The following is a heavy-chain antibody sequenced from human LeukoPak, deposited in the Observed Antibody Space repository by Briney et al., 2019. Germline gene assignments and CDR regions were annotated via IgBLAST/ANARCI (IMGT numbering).Heavy chain of an antibody. Sequence: GGSLRLSCAASGFTFSSYAMSWVRQAPGKGLEWVSAISDSGGSTYDADSVKGRFTISRDNSKNTLYLQMNSLRAEDTAVYYCAKDTSIGRYCTNGVCSPFDYRGQGTLVTVSS. CDR1: GFTFSSYA. CDR3: AKDTSIGRYCTNGVCSPFDY. CDR2: ISDSGGST. D-gene: IGHD2-8*01. V-gene: IGHV3-23*01. J-gene: IGHJ4*02.